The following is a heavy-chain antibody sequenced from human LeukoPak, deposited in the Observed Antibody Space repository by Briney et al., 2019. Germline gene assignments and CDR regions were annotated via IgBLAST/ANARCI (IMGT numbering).Heavy chain of an antibody. CDR1: GGSIRSYY. CDR3: ARHVRQYGDYANWFDP. Sequence: SGTLSLTCTVSGGSIRSYYWSWIRQPPGKGLEWIGYIYYSGSTNYNPSLKSRVTISVDTSKNQLSLKLNSVTAADTAVYYCARHVRQYGDYANWFDPWGQGTLVTVSS. J-gene: IGHJ5*02. V-gene: IGHV4-59*08. CDR2: IYYSGST. D-gene: IGHD4-17*01.